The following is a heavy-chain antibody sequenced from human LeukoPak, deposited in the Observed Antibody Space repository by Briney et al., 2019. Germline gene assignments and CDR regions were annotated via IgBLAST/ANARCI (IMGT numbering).Heavy chain of an antibody. CDR3: ARETVSSSWYGAFDI. CDR1: GFTFSSYA. Sequence: GGSLRLSCAASGFTFSSYAMHWVRQAPGKGLEYVSAISSNGGSTYHANSVKGRFTISRDNSKNTLYLQMGSLRAKDMAVYYCARETVSSSWYGAFDIWGQGTMVTVSS. V-gene: IGHV3-64*01. CDR2: ISSNGGST. D-gene: IGHD6-13*01. J-gene: IGHJ3*02.